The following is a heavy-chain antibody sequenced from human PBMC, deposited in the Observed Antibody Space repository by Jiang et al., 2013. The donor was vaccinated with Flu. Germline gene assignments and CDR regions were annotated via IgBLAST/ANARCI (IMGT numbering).Heavy chain of an antibody. V-gene: IGHV4-31*03. Sequence: GPGLVKPSQTLSLTCTVSGDSISSGPYYWTWIRQHPGKGLEWIGYIHYSGSTYFSPSLRGRVGMAVDTSKNEFSLKVTSMTAADTAVYYCARAVDDKVWGSYYYDIWGQGILVTVSS. CDR2: IHYSGST. J-gene: IGHJ4*02. CDR3: ARAVDDKVWGSYYYDI. CDR1: GDSISSGPYY. D-gene: IGHD3-16*01.